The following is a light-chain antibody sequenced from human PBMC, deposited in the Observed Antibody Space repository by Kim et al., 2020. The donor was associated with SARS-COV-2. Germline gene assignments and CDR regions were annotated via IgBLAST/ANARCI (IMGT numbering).Light chain of an antibody. Sequence: IVMTQSPATLSVSPGERATLSCMASQSISSKLAWYQQKPGQAPRLLIYDASTRATEIPARFSGSGSGTEFTLTISSLQSEDFAIYFCQQYNNWPPWAFGQGPRVEI. CDR3: QQYNNWPPWA. V-gene: IGKV3-15*01. CDR2: DAS. J-gene: IGKJ1*01. CDR1: QSISSK.